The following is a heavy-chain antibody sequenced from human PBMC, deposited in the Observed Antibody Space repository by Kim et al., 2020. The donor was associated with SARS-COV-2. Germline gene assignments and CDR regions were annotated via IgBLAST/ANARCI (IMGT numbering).Heavy chain of an antibody. CDR3: ARSRKPRSLAPLGY. V-gene: IGHV1-2*02. Sequence: AQKFQGRVTMTRDTSISTAYMELSRLRSDDTAVYYCARSRKPRSLAPLGYWGQGTLVTVSS. J-gene: IGHJ4*02.